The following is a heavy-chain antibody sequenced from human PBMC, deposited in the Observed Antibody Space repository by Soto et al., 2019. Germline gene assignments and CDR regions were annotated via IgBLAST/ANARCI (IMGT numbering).Heavy chain of an antibody. CDR1: GGSISSGGYY. Sequence: SETLSLTCTVSGGSISSGGYYWSWIRQHPGKGLEWIGYIYYSGSTYYNPSLKSRVTISVDTSKNQFSLKLSSVTAADTAVYYCARWADARDAFDIWGQGTMVTVSS. CDR2: IYYSGST. CDR3: ARWADARDAFDI. V-gene: IGHV4-31*03. D-gene: IGHD2-2*01. J-gene: IGHJ3*02.